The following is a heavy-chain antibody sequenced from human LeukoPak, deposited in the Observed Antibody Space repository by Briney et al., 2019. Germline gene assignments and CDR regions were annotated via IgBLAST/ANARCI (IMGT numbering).Heavy chain of an antibody. J-gene: IGHJ4*02. V-gene: IGHV3-23*01. CDR3: ARRAGAYSHPYDY. CDR2: ISGSGGSK. D-gene: IGHD4/OR15-4a*01. Sequence: PGGSLRLSCAASGFTFSSYAMSWVRQAPGKGLEWVSAISGSGGSKYYADSVKGRFTISRDNSKNTLYLQMNSLRAEDTAVYYCARRAGAYSHPYDYWGQGTLVTVSS. CDR1: GFTFSSYA.